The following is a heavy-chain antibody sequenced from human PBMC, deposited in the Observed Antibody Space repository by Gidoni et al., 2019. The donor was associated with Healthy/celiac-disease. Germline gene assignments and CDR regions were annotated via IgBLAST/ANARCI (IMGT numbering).Heavy chain of an antibody. CDR1: GFSLSNARLG. V-gene: IGHV2-26*01. Sequence: QVTLKEYGHVLVKPTETLTLTCTGSGFSLSNARLGVSWISQPPGKALEWLAHIFSNDENSYSTSRKSSLTISKDTSKSHVVLTMTNMDPVYTAPYYCARIPETMVATFLLSTYYYYYMDVWGKGTTVTVSS. CDR3: ARIPETMVATFLLSTYYYYYMDV. J-gene: IGHJ6*03. D-gene: IGHD5-12*01. CDR2: IFSNDEN.